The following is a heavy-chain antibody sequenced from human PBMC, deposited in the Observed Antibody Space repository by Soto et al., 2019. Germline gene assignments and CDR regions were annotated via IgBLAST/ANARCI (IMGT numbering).Heavy chain of an antibody. CDR1: GGTFSSYT. CDR2: IIPILGIA. V-gene: IGHV1-69*02. J-gene: IGHJ6*03. CDR3: AGGYCSGGSCVYYYYMDV. D-gene: IGHD2-15*01. Sequence: QVQLVQSGAEVKKPGSSVKVSCKASGGTFSSYTISWVRQAPGQGLEWMGRIIPILGIANYAQKFQGRVTITADKSPSTAYMELSSLRSEDTAVYYCAGGYCSGGSCVYYYYMDVWGKGTPVTVSS.